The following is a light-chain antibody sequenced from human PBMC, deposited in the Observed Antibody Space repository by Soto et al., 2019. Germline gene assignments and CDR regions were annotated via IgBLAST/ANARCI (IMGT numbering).Light chain of an antibody. CDR2: EAS. J-gene: IGKJ5*01. CDR1: QSISSW. V-gene: IGKV1-5*01. CDR3: QQYNSYSIT. Sequence: DIRMTQSLPTLSASVGDRVTITCRASQSISSWLAWYQQKPGKAPKLLIYEASSLESGVPSRFSGSGSGTEFTLTISSLQPDDFATYYCQQYNSYSITFGQGTRLE.